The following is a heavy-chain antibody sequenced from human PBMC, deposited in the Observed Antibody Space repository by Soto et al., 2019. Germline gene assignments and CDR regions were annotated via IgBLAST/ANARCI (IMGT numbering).Heavy chain of an antibody. CDR2: INGDGSDT. J-gene: IGHJ3*02. Sequence: GGSLRLSCAASGFSFTLYWMHWVRQAPGKGLVWVSRINGDGSDTSYGDSVKGRFTTSRDNAKNTLYLHMNSLGAEDTAVYYCARDFGEVGATAVYDIWGQGTMVTVSS. D-gene: IGHD1-26*01. V-gene: IGHV3-74*01. CDR3: ARDFGEVGATAVYDI. CDR1: GFSFTLYW.